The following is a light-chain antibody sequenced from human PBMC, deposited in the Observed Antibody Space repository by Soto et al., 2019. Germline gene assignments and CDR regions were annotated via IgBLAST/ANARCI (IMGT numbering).Light chain of an antibody. CDR2: DVN. CDR3: CSYTRSTTYV. V-gene: IGLV2-14*03. Sequence: QSALTQPASVSGSPGQSITISCTGTSSDVGGYNYVSWYQQHPGKAPKLMIFDVNNRPSGISSRFSGFKSGNTASLTISGLQAEDEADYYCCSYTRSTTYVFGTGTKLTVL. J-gene: IGLJ1*01. CDR1: SSDVGGYNY.